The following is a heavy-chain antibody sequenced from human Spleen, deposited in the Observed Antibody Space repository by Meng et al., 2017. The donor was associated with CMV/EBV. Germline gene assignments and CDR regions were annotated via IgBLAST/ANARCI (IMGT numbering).Heavy chain of an antibody. J-gene: IGHJ6*02. Sequence: GESLKISCAASGFTFSSYGMHWVRQAPGKGLEWVAFIRYDGSNKYYADSVKGRFTISRDNSKNTLYLQMNSLRAEDTAVYYCARGDATSSINYYYYGMDVWGQGTTVTVSS. V-gene: IGHV3-30*02. CDR2: IRYDGSNK. CDR3: ARGDATSSINYYYYGMDV. D-gene: IGHD2-2*01. CDR1: GFTFSSYG.